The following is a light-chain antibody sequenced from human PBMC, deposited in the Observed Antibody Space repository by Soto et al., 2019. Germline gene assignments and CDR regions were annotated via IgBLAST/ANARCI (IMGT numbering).Light chain of an antibody. CDR2: GAS. CDR1: QSIRSN. J-gene: IGKJ4*01. Sequence: EIVMTQSPATLSVSPGERATLSCRASQSIRSNLAWYQQKPGQAPRLLIYGASTTATGFPARFSGSGSGTEFTLTISSLQSEDFAVYYCQQYNNWPLTFGGGTRVEIK. V-gene: IGKV3-15*01. CDR3: QQYNNWPLT.